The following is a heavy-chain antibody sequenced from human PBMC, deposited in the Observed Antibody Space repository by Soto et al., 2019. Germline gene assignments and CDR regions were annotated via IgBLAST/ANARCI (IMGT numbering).Heavy chain of an antibody. CDR1: GFTFSSYG. Sequence: GGSLRLSCAASGFTFSSYGMHWVRQAPGKGLEWVAVISYDGSNKYYADSVKGRFTISRDNSKNTLYLQMNSLRAEDTAVYYCAKDPKIQRLVPQYYFDYWGQGTLVTVSS. CDR3: AKDPKIQRLVPQYYFDY. V-gene: IGHV3-30*18. CDR2: ISYDGSNK. J-gene: IGHJ4*02. D-gene: IGHD6-19*01.